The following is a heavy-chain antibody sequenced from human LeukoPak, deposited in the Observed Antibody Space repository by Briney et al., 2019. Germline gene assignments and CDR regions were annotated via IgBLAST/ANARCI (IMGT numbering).Heavy chain of an antibody. D-gene: IGHD2-15*01. Sequence: GGSLRLSCAASGFTFSDYYMSWICQAPGKGLEWVSYISSSSSYTTYADSVKGRFTISRDNAKNSLYLQMDSLRAEDTAVYYCARALERSGYCSGGSCYGYWGQGTLVTVSS. CDR2: ISSSSSYT. CDR3: ARALERSGYCSGGSCYGY. V-gene: IGHV3-11*06. J-gene: IGHJ4*02. CDR1: GFTFSDYY.